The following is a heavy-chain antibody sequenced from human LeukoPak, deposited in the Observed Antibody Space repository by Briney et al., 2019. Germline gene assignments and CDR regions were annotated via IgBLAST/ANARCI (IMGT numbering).Heavy chain of an antibody. D-gene: IGHD3-22*01. CDR1: GGSISSSSYY. CDR3: ARQNRGYSNYFDY. V-gene: IGHV4-39*01. CDR2: IYYSGST. Sequence: SETLSLTCTVSGGSISSSSYYWGWIRQPPGKGLEWIGSIYYSGSTYYNPSLKSRVTISVDTSKNQFSLKLSSVTAADTAVYYCARQNRGYSNYFDYWGQGTLVTVSS. J-gene: IGHJ4*02.